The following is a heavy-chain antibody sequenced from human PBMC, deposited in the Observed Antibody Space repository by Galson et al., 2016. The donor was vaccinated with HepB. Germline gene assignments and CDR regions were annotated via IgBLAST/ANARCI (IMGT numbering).Heavy chain of an antibody. J-gene: IGHJ3*01. V-gene: IGHV3-21*01. CDR1: GFLFSNYS. CDR2: ITSTGSYI. CDR3: ARDRGKYDHDAFYF. Sequence: SLRLSCAASGFLFSNYSMNWVRQAPGKGLEWVSSITSTGSYIYYADSVKGRFTISRDNAKNSLFLQMSSLRAEDTALYYCARDRGKYDHDAFYFWGQGTMVTVSS. D-gene: IGHD3-3*01.